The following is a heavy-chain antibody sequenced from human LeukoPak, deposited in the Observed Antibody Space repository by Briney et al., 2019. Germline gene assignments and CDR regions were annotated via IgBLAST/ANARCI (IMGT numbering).Heavy chain of an antibody. Sequence: GASVKVSCKASGYTFTGYYMHWVRQAPGQGLEWMGWINPNSGGTNYAQKFQGRVTMTRDTSISTAYMELSRLRSDDTAVYYCARDPGGGYCSSTSCYKYYYYYYMDVWGKGTTVTISS. J-gene: IGHJ6*03. V-gene: IGHV1-2*02. D-gene: IGHD2-2*01. CDR3: ARDPGGGYCSSTSCYKYYYYYYMDV. CDR2: INPNSGGT. CDR1: GYTFTGYY.